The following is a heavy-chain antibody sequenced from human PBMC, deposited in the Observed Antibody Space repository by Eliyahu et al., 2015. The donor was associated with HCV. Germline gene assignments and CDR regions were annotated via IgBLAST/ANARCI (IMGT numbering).Heavy chain of an antibody. D-gene: IGHD6-13*01. V-gene: IGHV3-53*01. CDR3: ARDSPYSSSWYQADYYYGMDV. Sequence: EVQLVESGGGLIQPGGSLRLSCAASGFTXSXNYXXWVRQAXGKGLEWVSVIYSGGSTYYXDSVKGRFTISRDNSKNTLYLQMNSLRAEDTAVYYCARDSPYSSSWYQADYYYGMDVWGKGTTVTVSS. CDR2: IYSGGST. J-gene: IGHJ6*04. CDR1: GFTXSXNY.